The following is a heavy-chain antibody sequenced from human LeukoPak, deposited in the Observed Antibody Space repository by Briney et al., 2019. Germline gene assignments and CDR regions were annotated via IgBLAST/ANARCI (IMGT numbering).Heavy chain of an antibody. V-gene: IGHV3-9*01. CDR3: AKDISVNWFDP. J-gene: IGHJ5*02. Sequence: PGGSLRLSCAASGFTFDDYAMHWVRQAPGKGLGWVSGISWNSGSIGYADSVKGRFTISRDNAKNSLYLQMNSLRAEDTALYYCAKDISVNWFDPWGQGTLVTVSS. D-gene: IGHD2/OR15-2a*01. CDR2: ISWNSGSI. CDR1: GFTFDDYA.